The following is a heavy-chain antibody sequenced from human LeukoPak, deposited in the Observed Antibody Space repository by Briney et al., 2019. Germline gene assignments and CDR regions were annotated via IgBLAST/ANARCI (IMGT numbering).Heavy chain of an antibody. D-gene: IGHD1-7*01. J-gene: IGHJ4*02. CDR1: GYTFTSYY. Sequence: ASVKVSCKASGYTFTSYYMHWVRQAPGQGLEWMGLINPTGDSTGYAQKFQDRVTMTRNTSISTAYMELSSLRSDDTAVYYCARRNFDYFDSWGQGTLVTVSS. CDR2: INPTGDST. V-gene: IGHV1-46*01. CDR3: ARRNFDYFDS.